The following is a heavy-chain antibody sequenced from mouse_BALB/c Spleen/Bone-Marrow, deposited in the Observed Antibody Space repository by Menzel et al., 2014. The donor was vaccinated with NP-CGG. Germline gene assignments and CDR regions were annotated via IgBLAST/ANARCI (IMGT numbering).Heavy chain of an antibody. CDR3: ARGNYGYGNYFDY. CDR2: ISSGGSYT. V-gene: IGHV5-9-3*01. J-gene: IGHJ2*01. CDR1: GFTFSSYA. D-gene: IGHD1-2*01. Sequence: EVQLVESGGGLVKPGGSLKLSCAASGFTFSSYAMSWVRQTPEKRLEWVATISSGGSYTYYPDSVKGRFTISRDNAKNTPYLQMSSLRSEDTAMYYCARGNYGYGNYFDYWGQGTTLTVSS.